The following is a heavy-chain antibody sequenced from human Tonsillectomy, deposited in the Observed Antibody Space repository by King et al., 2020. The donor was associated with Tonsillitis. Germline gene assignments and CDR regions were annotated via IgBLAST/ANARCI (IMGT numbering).Heavy chain of an antibody. V-gene: IGHV3-15*01. Sequence: VQLVESGGGLVKPGGSLRLSCAASGFTFSNAWMSWVRQAPGKGLEWVGRIKSKTDGGTTDYAAPVKGRFTISRDDSKNTLYLQMKSLKTEDTAVYYCTTDLDYYDSSGYYYYYGMDVWGQGTTVTVSS. CDR3: TTDLDYYDSSGYYYYYGMDV. CDR1: GFTFSNAW. J-gene: IGHJ6*02. CDR2: IKSKTDGGTT. D-gene: IGHD3-22*01.